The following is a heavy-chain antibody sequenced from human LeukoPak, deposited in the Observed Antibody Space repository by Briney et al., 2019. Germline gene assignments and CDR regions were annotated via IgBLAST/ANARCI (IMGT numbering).Heavy chain of an antibody. V-gene: IGHV1-46*01. CDR3: ARGAYAYDSSGNDAFDI. Sequence: ASVKVSCKASGYTFTSYYMHWVRQAPGQGLEWMGIINPSGGSTSYARKFQGRVTMTRDMSTSTVYMELSSLRSEDTAAYYCARGAYAYDSSGNDAFDIWGQGTMVTVSS. CDR2: INPSGGST. J-gene: IGHJ3*02. CDR1: GYTFTSYY. D-gene: IGHD3-22*01.